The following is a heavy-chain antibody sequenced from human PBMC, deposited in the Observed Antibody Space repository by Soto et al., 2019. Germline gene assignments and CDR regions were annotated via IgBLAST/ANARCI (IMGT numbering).Heavy chain of an antibody. CDR3: ARARHTSLTGDYYGMDV. V-gene: IGHV4-4*07. Sequence: LSLTCTVSGGSISSYYWSWIRQPAGKGLEWIGRIYTSGSTNYNPSLKSRVTMSVDTSKNQFSLKLSSVTAADTAVYYCARARHTSLTGDYYGMDVWGQGTTVTVSS. CDR2: IYTSGST. CDR1: GGSISSYY. D-gene: IGHD1-20*01. J-gene: IGHJ6*02.